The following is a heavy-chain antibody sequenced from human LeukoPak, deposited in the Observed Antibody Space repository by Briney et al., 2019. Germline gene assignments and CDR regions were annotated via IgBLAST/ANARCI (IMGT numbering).Heavy chain of an antibody. CDR1: RFTFSRYV. CDR3: AKARIAAAGGGLDY. D-gene: IGHD6-13*01. V-gene: IGHV3-30-3*01. Sequence: GGSLRLSCAASRFTFSRYVMHWVRQAPGKGLEWVAVISSDGSNRYYADSVKGRFTISRDNSKNTLYLQMNSLRAEDTAVYYCAKARIAAAGGGLDYWGQGTLVTVSS. CDR2: ISSDGSNR. J-gene: IGHJ4*02.